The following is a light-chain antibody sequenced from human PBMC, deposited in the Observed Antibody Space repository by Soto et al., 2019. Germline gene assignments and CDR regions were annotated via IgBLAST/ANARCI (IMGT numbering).Light chain of an antibody. Sequence: QSALTQPPSASGSRGQSVTISCTGTSVDINYVSWFQQHPGKAPKLIICEVTKRPSGVPDRFSGSKSGNTASLTVSGLPDDDEADYYCSSYAGRDIWVFGGGTKLTVL. J-gene: IGLJ3*02. CDR1: SVDINY. CDR3: SSYAGRDIWV. V-gene: IGLV2-8*01. CDR2: EVT.